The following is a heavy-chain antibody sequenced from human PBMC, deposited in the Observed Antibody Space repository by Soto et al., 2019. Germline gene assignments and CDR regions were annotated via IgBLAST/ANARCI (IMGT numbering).Heavy chain of an antibody. CDR2: IIPIFGTA. CDR1: GGTFSSYA. D-gene: IGHD6-13*01. CDR3: ARDGGIASAGIRFDP. V-gene: IGHV1-69*12. Sequence: QVQLVQSGADVKKPGSSVKVSCKASGGTFSSYAISWVRQAPGQGLEWMGGIIPIFGTANYAQKFQGRVTITADESTSTADMERSSLRSEATAVYYCARDGGIASAGIRFDPWGQGTLVTVSS. J-gene: IGHJ5*02.